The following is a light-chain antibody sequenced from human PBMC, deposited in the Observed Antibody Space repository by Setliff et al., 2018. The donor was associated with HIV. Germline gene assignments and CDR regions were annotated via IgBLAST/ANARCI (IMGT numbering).Light chain of an antibody. V-gene: IGLV2-8*01. CDR2: EVN. Sequence: QSVLTQPPSASGSPGQSVTISCTGTSSDIGNYNYVSWYQHLPGNAPKLMIYEVNKRPSGVPDRFSGSKSANTASLTVSGLLAEDEADYYCTSYVGSNTWVFAGGTKVTV. J-gene: IGLJ3*02. CDR1: SSDIGNYNY. CDR3: TSYVGSNTWV.